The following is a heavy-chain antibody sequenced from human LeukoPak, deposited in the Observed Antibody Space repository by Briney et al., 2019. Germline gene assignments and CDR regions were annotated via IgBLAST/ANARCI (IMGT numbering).Heavy chain of an antibody. Sequence: SETLSLTCAVSGGSISSGGYSWSWIRQPPGKGLEWIGYIYHSGSTYYNPSLKSRVTISVDRSKNQFSLKLTSVTAADTAVYYCARGRGAYDSSGFGIWGQGTMVNVSS. CDR3: ARGRGAYDSSGFGI. D-gene: IGHD3-22*01. J-gene: IGHJ3*02. V-gene: IGHV4-30-2*01. CDR2: IYHSGST. CDR1: GGSISSGGYS.